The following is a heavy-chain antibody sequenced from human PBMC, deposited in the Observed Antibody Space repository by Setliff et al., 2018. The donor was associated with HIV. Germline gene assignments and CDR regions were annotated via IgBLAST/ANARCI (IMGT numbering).Heavy chain of an antibody. Sequence: PSETLSLTCTVSGGSISSYYWSWIRQPPGKGLEWIGYIYYSGSTNYNPSLKSRVTISVDTSKNQFSLKLSSVTAADTAVYYCARSRPRSMDVWGKGTTVTVSS. V-gene: IGHV4-59*01. J-gene: IGHJ6*04. CDR2: IYYSGST. CDR1: GGSISSYY. CDR3: ARSRPRSMDV.